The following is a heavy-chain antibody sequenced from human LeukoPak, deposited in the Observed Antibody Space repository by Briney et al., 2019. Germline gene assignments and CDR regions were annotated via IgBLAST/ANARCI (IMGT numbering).Heavy chain of an antibody. D-gene: IGHD6-6*01. CDR2: INHSGST. Sequence: PSETLSLTCAVYGGSFSGYYWSWIRQPPGKGLEWIGEINHSGSTNYNPSLKSRVTISVDTSKNQFSLKLSSVTAADTAVYYCARGEQLGELDYWGQGTLVTVSS. J-gene: IGHJ4*02. CDR3: ARGEQLGELDY. CDR1: GGSFSGYY. V-gene: IGHV4-34*01.